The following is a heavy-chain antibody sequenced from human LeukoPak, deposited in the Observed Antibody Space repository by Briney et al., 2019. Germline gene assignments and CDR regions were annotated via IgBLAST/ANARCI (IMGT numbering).Heavy chain of an antibody. CDR2: IYHSGST. CDR3: ARDQGGVSGSYYDGAFDI. Sequence: SETLSLTCTVSGGSISSGGYYWSWIRQPPGKGLEWIGYIYHSGSTYYNPSLKSRVTISVDRSKNQFSLKLSSVTAADTAVYYCARDQGGVSGSYYDGAFDIWGQGTMVTVSS. V-gene: IGHV4-30-2*01. D-gene: IGHD1-26*01. CDR1: GGSISSGGYY. J-gene: IGHJ3*02.